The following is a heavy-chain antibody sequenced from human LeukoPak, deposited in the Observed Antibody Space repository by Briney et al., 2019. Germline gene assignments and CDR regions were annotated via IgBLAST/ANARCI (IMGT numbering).Heavy chain of an antibody. J-gene: IGHJ6*02. CDR2: VDRDGSET. Sequence: GGSLRLSCAASGFALSSHWMTWVRQVPGRGPEWVANVDRDGSETYYLDPVKGRFTISKDNAKNSLYLQMNSLRAEDTALYHCARNNGMDVWGQGTTVIVSS. CDR3: ARNNGMDV. CDR1: GFALSSHW. V-gene: IGHV3-7*03.